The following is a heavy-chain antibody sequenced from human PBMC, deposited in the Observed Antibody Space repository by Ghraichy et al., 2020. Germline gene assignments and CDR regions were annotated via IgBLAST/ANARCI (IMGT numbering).Heavy chain of an antibody. J-gene: IGHJ4*02. D-gene: IGHD5-12*01. CDR3: ARDSHSGYSGYDRFWR. V-gene: IGHV4-39*02. CDR2: IYYSGST. CDR1: GGSISSSSYY. Sequence: SETLSLTCTVSGGSISSSSYYWGWIRQPPGKGLEWIGSIYYSGSTYYNPSLKSRVTISVDTSKNQFSLKLSSVTAADTAVYYCARDSHSGYSGYDRFWRWGQGTLVTVSS.